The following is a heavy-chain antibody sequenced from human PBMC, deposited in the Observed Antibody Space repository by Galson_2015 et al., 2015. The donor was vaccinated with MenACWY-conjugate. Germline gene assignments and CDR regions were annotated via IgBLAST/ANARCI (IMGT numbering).Heavy chain of an antibody. J-gene: IGHJ4*02. CDR3: AKLPSYDSSGSADY. CDR2: IRYDGGAK. CDR1: GFTFSNYG. Sequence: SLRLSCAVSGFTFSNYGMHWVRQAPGKGLEWVTFIRYDGGAKYYANSVKGRFTISRDDSKNTLGLQMNSLRPEDTAIYYCAKLPSYDSSGSADYWGQGTLVTVSS. D-gene: IGHD3-22*01. V-gene: IGHV3-30*02.